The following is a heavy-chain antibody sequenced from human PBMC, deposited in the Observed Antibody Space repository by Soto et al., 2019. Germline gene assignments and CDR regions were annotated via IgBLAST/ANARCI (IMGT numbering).Heavy chain of an antibody. J-gene: IGHJ4*02. D-gene: IGHD6-13*01. Sequence: QVQLVESGGGVVQPGRSLRLSCAASGFSLSSYGMHWVRQAPGKGLEWVAVIGFDGNNDYYADSVKGRFTVSRDNSRNTLFLQMNSPRVEDTAVYYCAREIGYSSTWPSYWGQGTLVTVSS. CDR3: AREIGYSSTWPSY. CDR2: IGFDGNND. CDR1: GFSLSSYG. V-gene: IGHV3-33*01.